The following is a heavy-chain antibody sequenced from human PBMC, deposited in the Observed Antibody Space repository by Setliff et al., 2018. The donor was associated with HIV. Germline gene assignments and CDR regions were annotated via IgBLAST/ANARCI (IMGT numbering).Heavy chain of an antibody. J-gene: IGHJ5*02. CDR2: INHSGST. V-gene: IGHV4-34*01. CDR1: GGSFSGYD. D-gene: IGHD4-17*01. CDR3: ARAPGPYGDYNWFDP. Sequence: PSETLSLTCAVYGGSFSGYDWSWIRQPPGKGLEWIGEINHSGSTNYNPSLKSRVTISVDTSKNHFSLKLNSVTAADTAVYYCARAPGPYGDYNWFDPWGQGALVTVSS.